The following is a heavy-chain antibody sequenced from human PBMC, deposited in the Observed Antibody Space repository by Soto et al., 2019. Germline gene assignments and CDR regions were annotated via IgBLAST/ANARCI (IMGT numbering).Heavy chain of an antibody. CDR1: GGSIRSYY. CDR2: IYYSGST. Sequence: SETLSLTCTVSGGSIRSYYWSWIRQPPGKGLEWIGYIYYSGSTNYNPSLKSRVTISVDTSKNQFSLKLISVTAADTAVYYCARWVDWWSDYEGDSHNWYDHSGEGSLGTGSA. D-gene: IGHD1-26*01. J-gene: IGHJ5*02. CDR3: ARWVDWWSDYEGDSHNWYDH. V-gene: IGHV4-59*01.